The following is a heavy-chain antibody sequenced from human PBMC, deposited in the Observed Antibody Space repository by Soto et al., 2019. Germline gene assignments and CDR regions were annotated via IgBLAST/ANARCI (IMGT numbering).Heavy chain of an antibody. V-gene: IGHV3-7*05. CDR3: ARDRYFDWLFYDYDAFDI. Sequence: GGSLRLSCAASGFTFSSYWMSWVRQAPGKGLEWVANIKQDGSEKYYVDSVKGRFTISRDNAKNSLYLQMNSLRAEDTAVYYCARDRYFDWLFYDYDAFDIWGQGTMVTVSS. CDR1: GFTFSSYW. J-gene: IGHJ3*02. CDR2: IKQDGSEK. D-gene: IGHD3-9*01.